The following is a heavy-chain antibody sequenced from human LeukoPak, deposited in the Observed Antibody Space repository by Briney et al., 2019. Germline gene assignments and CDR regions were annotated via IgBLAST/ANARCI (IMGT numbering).Heavy chain of an antibody. CDR2: INHSGST. Sequence: SETLSLTCAVYGGSFSGYYWSWIRQPPGKGLEWIGEINHSGSTNYNPSLKSRVTMSVDTSKNQFSLKLSSVAAADTAVYYCATFCGSTSCHFDYWGQGTLVTVSS. V-gene: IGHV4-34*01. CDR3: ATFCGSTSCHFDY. J-gene: IGHJ4*02. CDR1: GGSFSGYY. D-gene: IGHD2-2*01.